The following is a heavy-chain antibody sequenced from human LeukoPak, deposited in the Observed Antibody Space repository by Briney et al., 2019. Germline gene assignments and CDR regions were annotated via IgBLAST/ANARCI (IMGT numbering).Heavy chain of an antibody. V-gene: IGHV3-23*01. J-gene: IGHJ4*02. CDR1: GFTFSNYA. D-gene: IGHD5-12*01. Sequence: RGSLRLSCAASGFTFSNYAMNWVRQAPGKGLEWISSISGSGDNTYYADSVKGRFTISRDNSKNTLYLQMNSLRAEDTAVYCCARGPSGYHNTGGQGTLVTVSS. CDR3: ARGPSGYHNT. CDR2: ISGSGDNT.